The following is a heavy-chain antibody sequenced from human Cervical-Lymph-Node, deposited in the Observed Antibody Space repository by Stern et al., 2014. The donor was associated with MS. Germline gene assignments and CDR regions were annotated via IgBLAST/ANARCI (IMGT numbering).Heavy chain of an antibody. V-gene: IGHV3-53*01. J-gene: IGHJ4*02. CDR3: ARDTSSPERSDW. CDR1: GFTVSRDY. D-gene: IGHD1-1*01. CDR2: ITKVGST. Sequence: VQLVESGGGVIQPGGSLRLSCTASGFTVSRDYMTWVRQAPGQGLEWVSFITKVGSTFYTDSVKGRFTISIDDSKITVYLHMASLRAEDTAMYYCARDTSSPERSDWWGQGTLVTVSS.